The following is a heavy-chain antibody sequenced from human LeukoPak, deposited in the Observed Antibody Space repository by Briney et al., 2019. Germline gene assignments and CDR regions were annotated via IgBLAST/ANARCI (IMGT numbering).Heavy chain of an antibody. Sequence: SVKVSCKASGGTFSSYAISWVRQAPGQGLEWMGRIIPIFGTANYAQKFQGRVTITTDESTSTAYMELSSLRSEDTAVYYCARSPGIAVVGPRSENFDYWGQGTLVTVSS. J-gene: IGHJ4*02. CDR3: ARSPGIAVVGPRSENFDY. V-gene: IGHV1-69*05. D-gene: IGHD6-19*01. CDR2: IIPIFGTA. CDR1: GGTFSSYA.